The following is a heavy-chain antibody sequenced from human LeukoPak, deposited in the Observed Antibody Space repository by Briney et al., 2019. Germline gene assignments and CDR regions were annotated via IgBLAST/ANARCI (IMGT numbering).Heavy chain of an antibody. D-gene: IGHD6-13*01. CDR2: IYHSGST. Sequence: SQTLSLTCAVSGGSISSGGYSWSWIRQPPGKGLEWIGYIYHSGSTYYNPSLKSRVTISVDRSKNQFSLKLSSVTAADTAVYYCARDSMGNYYYYGLDVWGQGTTVTVSS. J-gene: IGHJ6*02. V-gene: IGHV4-30-2*01. CDR3: ARDSMGNYYYYGLDV. CDR1: GGSISSGGYS.